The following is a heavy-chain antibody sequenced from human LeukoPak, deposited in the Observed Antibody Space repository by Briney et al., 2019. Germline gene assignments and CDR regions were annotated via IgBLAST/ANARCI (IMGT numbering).Heavy chain of an antibody. D-gene: IGHD3-9*01. V-gene: IGHV1-2*02. J-gene: IGHJ4*02. CDR2: INPNSGGT. Sequence: ASVKVSCKASGYTFTSYGISWVRQAPGQGLEWMGWINPNSGGTNYAQKFQGRVTMTRDTSISTAYMELSRLRSDDTAVYYCARDVYDILTGDKNRHFDYWGQGTLVTVSS. CDR1: GYTFTSYG. CDR3: ARDVYDILTGDKNRHFDY.